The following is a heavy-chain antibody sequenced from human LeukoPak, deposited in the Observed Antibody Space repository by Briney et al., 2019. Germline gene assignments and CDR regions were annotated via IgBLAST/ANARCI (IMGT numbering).Heavy chain of an antibody. CDR3: AREGGPYRPLDY. CDR2: IYYSGST. V-gene: IGHV4-59*12. CDR1: GGSISSYY. J-gene: IGHJ4*02. Sequence: SETLSLTCTVSGGSISSYYWSWIRQPPGKGLEWIGYIYYSGSTNYNPSLKSRVTISVDTSKNQFSLKLTSVTAADTAVYYCAREGGPYRPLDYSGQGTLVTVAS.